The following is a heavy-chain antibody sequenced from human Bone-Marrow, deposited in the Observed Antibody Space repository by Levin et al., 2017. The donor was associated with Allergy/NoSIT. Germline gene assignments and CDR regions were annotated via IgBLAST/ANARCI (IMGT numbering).Heavy chain of an antibody. CDR3: ARGGRTSENYGMDV. V-gene: IGHV1-18*01. CDR1: GYTFVSYG. Sequence: AASVKVSCKSSGYTFVSYGFNWVRQAPGQGLEWMGWISAYNGKTNSAQKFQGRVTMTTDTSTRTAYMELRSLRSDDTAVYYCARGGRTSENYGMDVWGQGTTVTVSS. D-gene: IGHD1-26*01. CDR2: ISAYNGKT. J-gene: IGHJ6*02.